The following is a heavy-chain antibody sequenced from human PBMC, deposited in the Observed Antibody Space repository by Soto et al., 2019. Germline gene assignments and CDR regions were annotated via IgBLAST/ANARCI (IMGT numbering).Heavy chain of an antibody. V-gene: IGHV3-30-3*01. D-gene: IGHD6-6*01. J-gene: IGHJ6*02. CDR1: GFTFSSYD. CDR2: ISYDGSNK. Sequence: QVQRVESGGGVVQPGRSLRLSCGASGFTFSSYDMHWVRQAPGKGLEWVAVISYDGSNKYHADSVKGGCTISSVNSKNSLYLQMNSQRPQGAAVYYCASVAPAAPGPVQYGSSFDGRDYYYGMDFGGRGTTVTFSS. CDR3: ASVAPAAPGPVQYGSSFDGRDYYYGMDF.